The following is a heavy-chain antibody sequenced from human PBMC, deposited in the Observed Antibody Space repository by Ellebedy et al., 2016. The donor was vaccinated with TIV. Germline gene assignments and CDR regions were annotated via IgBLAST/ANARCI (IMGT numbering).Heavy chain of an antibody. J-gene: IGHJ5*02. V-gene: IGHV3-7*01. CDR2: IRQDGNEK. Sequence: GGSLRLSCAASGFSFRSYWMSRVRQAPGKGLEWVASIRQDGNEKDYVDSVKGRFTISRDNGKNSLDLQMNSLRAEDTALYYCAREGAYGDYSQVSFPFDPWGQGTLVAVSS. CDR1: GFSFRSYW. CDR3: AREGAYGDYSQVSFPFDP. D-gene: IGHD4-17*01.